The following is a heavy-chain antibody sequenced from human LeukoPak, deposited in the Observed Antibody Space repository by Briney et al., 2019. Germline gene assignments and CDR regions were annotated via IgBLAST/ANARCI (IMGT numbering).Heavy chain of an antibody. D-gene: IGHD3-10*01. J-gene: IGHJ4*02. Sequence: ASVKVSCKASGYTFTGYYMHWVRQAPGQGLEWMGWINPNSGGTNYAQKFQGRVTMTRDTSISTAYMELSRLRSDDTAVYYCAREGIWFGELLHNDSPIDYWGQGTLVTVSS. CDR2: INPNSGGT. V-gene: IGHV1-2*02. CDR3: AREGIWFGELLHNDSPIDY. CDR1: GYTFTGYY.